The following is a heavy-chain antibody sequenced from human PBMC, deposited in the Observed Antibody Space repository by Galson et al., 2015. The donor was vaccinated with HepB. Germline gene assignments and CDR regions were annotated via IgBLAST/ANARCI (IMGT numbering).Heavy chain of an antibody. Sequence: SLRLSCAASGFIVGNNRMTWARQLPEKGLEWVSVIGSSGDTYYADSVKGRFTISRDSFKNTLYLQMNSLRAEDTAIYFCASGGVAPGYWGQGTVVTVSS. J-gene: IGHJ4*02. D-gene: IGHD5-12*01. CDR3: ASGGVAPGY. V-gene: IGHV3-66*01. CDR2: IGSSGDT. CDR1: GFIVGNNR.